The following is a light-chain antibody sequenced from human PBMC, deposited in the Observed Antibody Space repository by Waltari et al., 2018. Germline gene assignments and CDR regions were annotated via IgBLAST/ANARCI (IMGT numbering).Light chain of an antibody. Sequence: EIVMTQSPATLSVSPGERATLSCRASQSVRSNLAWYQQKPGQAPRLLIYGASTRATGIPASFIGSGSGTEFTLTISSMQSEDFAVYYCQQYNNWPYTFGQGTKLEIK. CDR3: QQYNNWPYT. V-gene: IGKV3-15*01. CDR1: QSVRSN. J-gene: IGKJ2*01. CDR2: GAS.